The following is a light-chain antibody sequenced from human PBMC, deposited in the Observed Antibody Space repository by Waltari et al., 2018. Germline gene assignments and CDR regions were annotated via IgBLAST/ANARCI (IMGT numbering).Light chain of an antibody. V-gene: IGKV1-39*01. Sequence: DIQMTQSPYSLSASIGDRVIITCRASQSISRDLIWYQQRPGKAPKLLIYGASSLHSGVPSRVSGCRSGTDVTLTISSLQPEDFATYYCHQSYTNPPTFGQGTKVEIK. CDR2: GAS. CDR1: QSISRD. J-gene: IGKJ1*01. CDR3: HQSYTNPPT.